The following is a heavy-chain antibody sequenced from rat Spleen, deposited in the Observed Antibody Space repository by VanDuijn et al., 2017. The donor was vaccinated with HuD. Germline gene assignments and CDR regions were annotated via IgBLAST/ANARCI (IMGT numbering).Heavy chain of an antibody. D-gene: IGHD4-3*01. CDR3: TTRGN. Sequence: EVQVVESGGGLVQPGRSMKLSCAASGFTFSNYGMAWVRQAPKKGLEWVAYISYDGGSTYYRDPVKGRFTISRDNAKSTLYLQMDSLRSEDTATYYCTTRGNWGQGVMVTVSS. V-gene: IGHV5-20*01. J-gene: IGHJ2*01. CDR2: ISYDGGST. CDR1: GFTFSNYG.